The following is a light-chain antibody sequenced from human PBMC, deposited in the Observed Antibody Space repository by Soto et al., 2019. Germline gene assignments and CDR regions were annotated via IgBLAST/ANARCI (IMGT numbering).Light chain of an antibody. Sequence: QSVLTQPPSVSGAPGQRVTISCTGSSSNIGAGYDVHWYQQLPGTAPKLLIYGNSNRPSGVPDRFSGSKSGTSASLAITGLQAEDEADYYCQSYDSSPSGYEVFGGGTKLTVL. CDR2: GNS. CDR3: QSYDSSPSGYEV. CDR1: SSNIGAGYD. V-gene: IGLV1-40*01. J-gene: IGLJ2*01.